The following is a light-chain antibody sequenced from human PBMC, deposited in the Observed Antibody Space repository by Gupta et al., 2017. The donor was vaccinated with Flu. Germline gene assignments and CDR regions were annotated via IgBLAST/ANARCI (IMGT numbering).Light chain of an antibody. V-gene: IGLV2-14*03. CDR1: SSDVGAYNY. Sequence: SITVSCTGPSSDVGAYNYVSWYQHHPDKAPKLIIYDVTNRPSGVSNRFSGSKSGNTASLTISGLQAEDEADFYCSSYTSSGTLIFGGGTKVTVL. CDR2: DVT. CDR3: SSYTSSGTLI. J-gene: IGLJ2*01.